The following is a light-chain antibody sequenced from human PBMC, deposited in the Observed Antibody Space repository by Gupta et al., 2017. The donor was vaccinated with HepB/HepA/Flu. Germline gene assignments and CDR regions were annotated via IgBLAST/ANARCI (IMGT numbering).Light chain of an antibody. CDR3: FSYAGSYNFV. V-gene: IGLV2-8*01. J-gene: IGLJ1*01. CDR2: EVY. Sequence: QSALTQPPSASGSPGQSVTISCTGTSSDLGGYNSVSWYQPRPGKAPKLMVYEVYKRPSGVPDRFSGSKSGDTASLTVSGLLAEDEADYYCFSYAGSYNFVFGTGTKITVL. CDR1: SSDLGGYNS.